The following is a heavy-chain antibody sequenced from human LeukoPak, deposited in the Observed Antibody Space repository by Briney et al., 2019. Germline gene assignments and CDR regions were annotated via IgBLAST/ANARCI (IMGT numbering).Heavy chain of an antibody. V-gene: IGHV3-21*01. Sequence: GGSLRLSCAASGFTFSSYSMNWVRQAPGKGLEWVSSISSSSSYIYYADSVKGRFTISRDNAKNSLYLQMNSLRAEDTAVYYCARGTKTYYDILTGCVDYWGREPWSPSPQ. CDR1: GFTFSSYS. J-gene: IGHJ4*02. CDR3: ARGTKTYYDILTGCVDY. CDR2: ISSSSSYI. D-gene: IGHD3-9*01.